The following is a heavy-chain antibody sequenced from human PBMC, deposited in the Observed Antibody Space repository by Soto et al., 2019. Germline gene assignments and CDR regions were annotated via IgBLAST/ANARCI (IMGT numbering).Heavy chain of an antibody. CDR2: IYPGDSDT. CDR1: GYSFTSYW. D-gene: IGHD6-13*01. J-gene: IGHJ6*02. CDR3: ARTVAAGKYYYRMDV. V-gene: IGHV5-51*01. Sequence: GESLKISSKGSGYSFTSYWIGWVRQMPGKGLELMGIIYPGDSDTRYSPSFQGQVTISADKSISTAYLQWSSLKASDTAMYYCARTVAAGKYYYRMDVWGQGTTVTGSS.